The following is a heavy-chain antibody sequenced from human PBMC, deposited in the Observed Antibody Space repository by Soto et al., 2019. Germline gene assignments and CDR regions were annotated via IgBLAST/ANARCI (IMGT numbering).Heavy chain of an antibody. J-gene: IGHJ4*02. Sequence: ASVKVSCKASGYTFTGYYMHWVRQAPGQGLGWMGIINPSGGSTSYARKFQGRVTMTRDTSTSTVYMELSSLRSEDTAVYYCATPGEYTDAYDYWGQGTLVTVSS. D-gene: IGHD2-2*02. CDR3: ATPGEYTDAYDY. CDR1: GYTFTGYY. V-gene: IGHV1-46*01. CDR2: INPSGGST.